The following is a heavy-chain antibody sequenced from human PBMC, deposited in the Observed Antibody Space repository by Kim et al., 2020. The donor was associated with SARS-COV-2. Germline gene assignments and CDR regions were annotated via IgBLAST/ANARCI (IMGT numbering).Heavy chain of an antibody. V-gene: IGHV3-30*02. Sequence: GRFTISRDNSKNTLYLQMNSLRVEDTAVYYWAKDLVVVPAAYYYYYGMDVWGQGTTVTVSS. J-gene: IGHJ6*02. D-gene: IGHD2-2*01. CDR3: AKDLVVVPAAYYYYYGMDV.